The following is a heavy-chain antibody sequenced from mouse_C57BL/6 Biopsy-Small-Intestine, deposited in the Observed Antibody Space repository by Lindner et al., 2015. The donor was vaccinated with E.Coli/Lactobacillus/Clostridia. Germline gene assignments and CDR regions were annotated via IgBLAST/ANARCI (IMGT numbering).Heavy chain of an antibody. CDR2: IYPGDGDT. V-gene: IGHV1-80*01. D-gene: IGHD3-1*01. CDR1: GYAFSNYW. J-gene: IGHJ2*01. Sequence: VQLQESGAELVKAGASVKISCRTSGYAFSNYWINWVQQRPGKGLEWIGQIYPGDGDTHYSGDFRGKATLTADKSSSTAFMQLSSLTSEDSAVYFCVRGDRGDFDYWGQGTTLTVSS. CDR3: VRGDRGDFDY.